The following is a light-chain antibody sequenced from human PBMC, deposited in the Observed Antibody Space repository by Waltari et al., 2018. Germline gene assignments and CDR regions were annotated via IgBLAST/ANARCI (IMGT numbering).Light chain of an antibody. CDR1: QSVGTS. CDR3: QQYDDWPRT. V-gene: IGKV3-15*01. CDR2: RAS. Sequence: EIVMTQSPASLSVSPGDRVTISCRASQSVGTSLALYQQRPGRAPSRLVYRASTRASDIPARCSGSGSGTDFTLSISTLQSEDFAVYYCQQYDDWPRTFGQGTKVEIK. J-gene: IGKJ1*01.